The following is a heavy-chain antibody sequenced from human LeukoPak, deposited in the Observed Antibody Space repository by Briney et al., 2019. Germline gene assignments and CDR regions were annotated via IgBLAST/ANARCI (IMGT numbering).Heavy chain of an antibody. J-gene: IGHJ4*02. D-gene: IGHD6-13*01. CDR2: IYYIGST. CDR3: AGSSSSFDYFDY. CDR1: GGSISSYY. V-gene: IGHV4-59*08. Sequence: SETLSLTCTVSGGSISSYYWSWIRQVPGKGLEWIAYIYYIGSTDYNPSLKSRATISVDTSKNQFSLKLSSVTAADTAVYYCAGSSSSFDYFDYWGQGTLVTVSS.